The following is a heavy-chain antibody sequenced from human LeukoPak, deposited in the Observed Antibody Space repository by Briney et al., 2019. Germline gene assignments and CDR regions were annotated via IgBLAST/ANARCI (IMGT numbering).Heavy chain of an antibody. Sequence: PSETLSLTCTVSGGSISSGDYYWSWIRQPPGKGLEWIGYIYYSGSTYYNPSLKSRITISVDTSKNQFSLKLSSVTAADTAVYYCARGPYDYVWGSYRSYLDYWGQGTLVTVSS. J-gene: IGHJ4*02. CDR2: IYYSGST. CDR1: GGSISSGDYY. V-gene: IGHV4-30-4*01. D-gene: IGHD3-16*02. CDR3: ARGPYDYVWGSYRSYLDY.